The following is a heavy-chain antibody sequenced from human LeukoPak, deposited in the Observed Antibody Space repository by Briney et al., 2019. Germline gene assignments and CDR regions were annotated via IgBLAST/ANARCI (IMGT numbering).Heavy chain of an antibody. CDR1: GGSISSYY. CDR2: IYYSGST. Sequence: SETLSLTCTVSGGSISSYYWSWIRQPPGKGLEWIGYIYYSGSTNYNPSLKSRVPISVDTSKNQFSLKLSSVTAADTAVYYCARIIGWEINYGMDVWGQGTTVTVSS. V-gene: IGHV4-59*01. D-gene: IGHD1-26*01. J-gene: IGHJ6*02. CDR3: ARIIGWEINYGMDV.